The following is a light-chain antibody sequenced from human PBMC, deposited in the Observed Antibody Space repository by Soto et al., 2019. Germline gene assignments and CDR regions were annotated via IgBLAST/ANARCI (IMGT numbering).Light chain of an antibody. CDR1: HNSNIY. CDR2: GAS. V-gene: IGKV1-39*01. CDR3: QQSYRSPYT. J-gene: IGKJ2*01. Sequence: IQLTQSPSSLSASVGDRVTITCRASHNSNIYLNWYQHKPWKAPTLLIYGASSLQSGVPSRFSGGGSRTDFTLTISSLQAEDFATYYCQQSYRSPYTFGQGTRLES.